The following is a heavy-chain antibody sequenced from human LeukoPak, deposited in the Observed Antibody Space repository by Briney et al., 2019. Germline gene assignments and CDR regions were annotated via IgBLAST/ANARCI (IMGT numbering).Heavy chain of an antibody. CDR1: AFTFSNYW. CDR3: ARDRGYSTFDF. D-gene: IGHD4-23*01. CDR2: IKEDGSEI. Sequence: GGSLRLSCAASAFTFSNYWMSWGGQAPGKGREGVANIKEDGSEINYVDSVKGRFTISRDNAKNSLYLQMNSLRVDDTAVYYCARDRGYSTFDFWGQGTLVTVSS. J-gene: IGHJ4*02. V-gene: IGHV3-7*01.